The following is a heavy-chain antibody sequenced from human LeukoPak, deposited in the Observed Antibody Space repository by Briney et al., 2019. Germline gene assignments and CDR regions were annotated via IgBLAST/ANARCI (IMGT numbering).Heavy chain of an antibody. D-gene: IGHD5-24*01. CDR2: IKQDGGEK. CDR3: ARAAVGWLQSPPFDP. V-gene: IGHV3-7*01. Sequence: TGGSLRLSCAASGFPFSSYWMTWVRQAPGKGLEWVANIKQDGGEKSYVDSVKGRFTISRDNAKNSLYLQMNSLRVDDTAVYYCARAAVGWLQSPPFDPWGQGTLVTVSS. J-gene: IGHJ5*02. CDR1: GFPFSSYW.